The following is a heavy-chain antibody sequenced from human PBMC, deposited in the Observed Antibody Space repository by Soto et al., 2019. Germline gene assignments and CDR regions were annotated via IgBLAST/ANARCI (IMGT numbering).Heavy chain of an antibody. CDR1: GFTFISYA. J-gene: IGHJ2*01. D-gene: IGHD3-10*01. CDR2: ISGGGDAT. V-gene: IGHV3-23*01. Sequence: GGSLRLSCAASGFTFISYAMNWVRQAPGKGLQWVSAISGGGDATFYADSVTGRCTISRDNSRNTVTLQMNSLGADDTAVYYCARKVPGSTTRPDYWYFDLWGRGTRVTFSS. CDR3: ARKVPGSTTRPDYWYFDL.